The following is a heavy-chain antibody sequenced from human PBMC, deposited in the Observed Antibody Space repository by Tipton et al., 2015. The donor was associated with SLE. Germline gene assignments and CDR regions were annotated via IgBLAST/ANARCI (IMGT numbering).Heavy chain of an antibody. J-gene: IGHJ4*02. V-gene: IGHV4-34*01. CDR3: ARGRYCSSTSCSYYFDY. CDR1: GGSFSGYY. CDR2: INHIGST. D-gene: IGHD2-2*01. Sequence: TLSLTCAVYGGSFSGYYWSWIRQPPGKGLEWIGEINHIGSTNYNPSLKSRVTISIDTSKNQFSLKVSSVTAADTAVYYCARGRYCSSTSCSYYFDYWGQGTLVTVSS.